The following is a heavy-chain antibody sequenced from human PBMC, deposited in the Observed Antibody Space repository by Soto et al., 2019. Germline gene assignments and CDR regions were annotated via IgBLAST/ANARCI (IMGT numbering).Heavy chain of an antibody. D-gene: IGHD4-4*01. V-gene: IGHV1-18*01. CDR2: ISAYNGNT. Sequence: ASVKVSCKASGYTFTSYGISWVRQAPGQGLEWMGWISAYNGNTNYAQKLRGRVTMTTDTSTSTAYMELRSLRSDDTAVYYCARDTDYYYYYGMDVWGQGTTVTVSS. CDR1: GYTFTSYG. CDR3: ARDTDYYYYYGMDV. J-gene: IGHJ6*02.